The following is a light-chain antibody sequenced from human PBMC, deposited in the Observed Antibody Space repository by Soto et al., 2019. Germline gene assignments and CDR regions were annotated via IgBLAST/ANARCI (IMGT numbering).Light chain of an antibody. CDR1: QNSFSRY. V-gene: IGKV3-20*01. CDR3: HQYGNFPWT. J-gene: IGKJ1*01. Sequence: EIVMTQSPGTLSLSPGDRVTISCRARQNSFSRYLAWFQVRPGPPPRLLIYETSSRATGIPDRFSGSGSGTDFTLTISRLEPEDFAVYYCHQYGNFPWTLGQGTRVEVK. CDR2: ETS.